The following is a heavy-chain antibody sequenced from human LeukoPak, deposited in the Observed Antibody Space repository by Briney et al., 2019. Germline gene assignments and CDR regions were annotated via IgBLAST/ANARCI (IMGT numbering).Heavy chain of an antibody. Sequence: GGSLRLSCAASGFTFSSYDMHWVRQATGKGLEWVSAIGTAGDTYYPGSVKGRFTISRENAKNSLYLQMNSLRAGDTAVYYCARSSPSGWYDEYCFDYWGQGTLVTVSS. CDR3: ARSSPSGWYDEYCFDY. J-gene: IGHJ4*02. CDR1: GFTFSSYD. CDR2: IGTAGDT. D-gene: IGHD6-19*01. V-gene: IGHV3-13*01.